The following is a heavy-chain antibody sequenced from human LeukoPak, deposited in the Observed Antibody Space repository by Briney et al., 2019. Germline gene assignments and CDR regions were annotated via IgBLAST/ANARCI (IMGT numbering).Heavy chain of an antibody. D-gene: IGHD6-19*01. Sequence: GGSLRLSCAASGFTFSRCSMNWVRQAPGKGVDWVSYISSSSTTIYYADSVKGRFPISRDNPKNSLYLQMNSLRAEDTAVYYCARDVAVAGYNWGQGTLVTVSS. CDR1: GFTFSRCS. CDR2: ISSSSTTI. V-gene: IGHV3-48*01. CDR3: ARDVAVAGYN. J-gene: IGHJ4*02.